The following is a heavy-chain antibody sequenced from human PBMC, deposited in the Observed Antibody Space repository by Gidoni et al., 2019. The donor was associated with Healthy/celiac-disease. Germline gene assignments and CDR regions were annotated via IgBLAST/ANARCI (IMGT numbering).Heavy chain of an antibody. CDR2: IRSKDYGGKT. CDR1: GFTFGDYA. D-gene: IGHD1-26*01. J-gene: IGHJ6*02. CDR3: ARKPLGRWGLSPFYYYYGMDV. Sequence: EVQLVESGGGLVQPGRSLRLSCTASGFTFGDYAMIWVRQAPGKGLEWVVLIRSKDYGGKTEYAESGKSRFNISRDDSKSIAYLQMNSLKTDDTAVYYCARKPLGRWGLSPFYYYYGMDVWGQGTTVTVSS. V-gene: IGHV3-49*04.